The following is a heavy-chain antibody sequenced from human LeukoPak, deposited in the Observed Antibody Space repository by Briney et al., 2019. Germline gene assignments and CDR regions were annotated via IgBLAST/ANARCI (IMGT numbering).Heavy chain of an antibody. CDR3: ARRLLYTEVTMVRGVMRDYFDY. CDR2: INHSGST. V-gene: IGHV4-34*01. Sequence: PSETLSLTCAVYGGSFSGYYWSWIRQPPGKGLERIGEINHSGSTNYNPSLKGRVTISVDTSKNQFSLKLSSVTAADTAVYYCARRLLYTEVTMVRGVMRDYFDYWGQGTLVTVSS. D-gene: IGHD3-10*01. CDR1: GGSFSGYY. J-gene: IGHJ4*02.